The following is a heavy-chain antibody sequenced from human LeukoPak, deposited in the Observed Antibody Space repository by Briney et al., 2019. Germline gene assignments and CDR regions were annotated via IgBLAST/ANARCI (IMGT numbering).Heavy chain of an antibody. V-gene: IGHV4-61*01. Sequence: SETLSLTCTVSDDSVSSSRYYWTWIRQPPGKGLEWIGYIYHGSATYNPSLESRVTLSMDTSKNKYYLKMTSVTAADTAVYYCAREGGRQWLVSGALDSWGQGTLVTVSS. D-gene: IGHD6-19*01. J-gene: IGHJ5*01. CDR2: IYHGSA. CDR3: AREGGRQWLVSGALDS. CDR1: DDSVSSSRYY.